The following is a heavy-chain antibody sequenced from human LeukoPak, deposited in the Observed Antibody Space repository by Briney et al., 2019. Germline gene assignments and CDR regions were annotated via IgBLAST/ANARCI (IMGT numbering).Heavy chain of an antibody. Sequence: PEGSLRLSCAASGFTFSSYWMNWVRQAPGKGLEWVANIKKDGSDKNYLGSVKGRFTISRDNAKNSLYLQMNSLRAEDTALYYCARGPYGSSWYVSYWGQGTLVTVSS. CDR2: IKKDGSDK. V-gene: IGHV3-7*03. CDR1: GFTFSSYW. D-gene: IGHD6-13*01. CDR3: ARGPYGSSWYVSY. J-gene: IGHJ4*02.